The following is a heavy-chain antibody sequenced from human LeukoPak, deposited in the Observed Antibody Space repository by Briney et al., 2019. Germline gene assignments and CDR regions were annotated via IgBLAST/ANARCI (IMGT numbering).Heavy chain of an antibody. CDR2: IYHSGST. D-gene: IGHD1-26*01. CDR3: ARQRIGGSYETDDAFDI. Sequence: SETLSLTCAVFGYSISSGYYWGWIRQPPGKGLEWIGSIYHSGSTYYNPSLKSRVTISVDTSKNQFSLKLSSVTAADTAVYYCARQRIGGSYETDDAFDIWGQGTMVTVSS. CDR1: GYSISSGYY. V-gene: IGHV4-38-2*01. J-gene: IGHJ3*02.